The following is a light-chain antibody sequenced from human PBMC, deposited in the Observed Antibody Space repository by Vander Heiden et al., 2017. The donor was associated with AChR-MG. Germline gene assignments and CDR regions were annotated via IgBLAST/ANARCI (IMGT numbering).Light chain of an antibody. CDR2: QDT. CDR1: KLGDKY. Sequence: SYELTQPPSVPVSPGQTASITCSGDKLGDKYACWFQQKPGQSPVVVIYQDTKRPSGIPERFSGSNSGNTATLTISGTQAMDEADYYCQAWDSSTARFVFGTGTKVTVL. J-gene: IGLJ1*01. V-gene: IGLV3-1*01. CDR3: QAWDSSTARFV.